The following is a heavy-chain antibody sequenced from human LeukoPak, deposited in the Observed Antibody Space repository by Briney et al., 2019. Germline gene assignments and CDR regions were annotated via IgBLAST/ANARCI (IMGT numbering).Heavy chain of an antibody. CDR2: TYYRSKWYN. D-gene: IGHD3-3*01. CDR1: GDSVSSNSAA. CDR3: ARESLPRYDFWSGYYLVDY. V-gene: IGHV6-1*01. J-gene: IGHJ4*02. Sequence: SQTLSLTCAISGDSVSSNSAAWNWIRQSPSRGLEWLERTYYRSKWYNDYAVSVKSRITINPDTSKNQFSLQLNSVTPEDTAVYYCARESLPRYDFWSGYYLVDYWGQGTLVAVSS.